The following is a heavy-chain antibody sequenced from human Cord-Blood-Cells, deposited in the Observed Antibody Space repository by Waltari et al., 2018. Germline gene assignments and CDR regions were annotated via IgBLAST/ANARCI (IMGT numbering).Heavy chain of an antibody. V-gene: IGHV3-30*03. Sequence: QVQLVASGGGVVQPGRSLRLPCAAHGFPFSSHGMLWVRQAPGKGLEWVAVISYDGSNKYYADSVKGRFTISRDNSKNTLYLQMNSLRAEDTAVYYCACANYDAFDIWGQGTMVTVSS. CDR3: ACANYDAFDI. CDR2: ISYDGSNK. CDR1: GFPFSSHG. J-gene: IGHJ3*02. D-gene: IGHD1-7*01.